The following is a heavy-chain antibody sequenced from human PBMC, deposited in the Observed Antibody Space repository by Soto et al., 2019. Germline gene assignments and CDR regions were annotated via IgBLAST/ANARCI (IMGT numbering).Heavy chain of an antibody. Sequence: SETLSLTCTVSGVSISSISYYWVWIRQPPGKGLEWIGSIYYSGSTHYNPSLKSRVTISVDTSKNQFSLKLSSVTAADTAVYYCASLRVGATPDYWGQGTLVTVSS. D-gene: IGHD1-26*01. CDR1: GVSISSISYY. CDR2: IYYSGST. V-gene: IGHV4-39*01. J-gene: IGHJ4*02. CDR3: ASLRVGATPDY.